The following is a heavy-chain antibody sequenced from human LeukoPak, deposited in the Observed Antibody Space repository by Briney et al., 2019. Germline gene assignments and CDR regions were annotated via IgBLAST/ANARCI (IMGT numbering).Heavy chain of an antibody. CDR1: GCSFLKYA. CDR3: AQSTSIRYFFDF. V-gene: IGHV3-23*01. Sequence: GGSLTLAWAACGCSFLKYALAWVRQAPGKGLEWVSSISGSGGRTFFADSVKGRFTVSRDSSVFLQMESLRAEDTALYYCAQSTSIRYFFDFWGHVTLVTVSS. J-gene: IGHJ2*01. D-gene: IGHD2-2*01. CDR2: ISGSGGRT.